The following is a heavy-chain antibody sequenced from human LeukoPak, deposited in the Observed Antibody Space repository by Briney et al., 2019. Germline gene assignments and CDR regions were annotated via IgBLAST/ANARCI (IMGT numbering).Heavy chain of an antibody. CDR1: GYTFTSYG. CDR3: ARDPGGSYSSSDPFDY. Sequence: ASVKVSCKASGYTFTSYGISWVRQAPGQGLEWMGWISAYNGNTNYAQKLQGRVTMTTDTSTSTAYMELRSLRSDDTAVYYCARDPGGSYSSSDPFDYWGQGTLVTVSS. D-gene: IGHD6-6*01. CDR2: ISAYNGNT. V-gene: IGHV1-18*01. J-gene: IGHJ4*02.